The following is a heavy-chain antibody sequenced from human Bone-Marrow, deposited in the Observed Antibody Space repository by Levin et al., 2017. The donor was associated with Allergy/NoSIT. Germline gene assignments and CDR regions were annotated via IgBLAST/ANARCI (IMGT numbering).Heavy chain of an antibody. Sequence: SETLSLTCAVYGGSFSGYYWSWIRQPPGKGLEWIGEINHSGSTNYNPSLKSRVTISVDTSKNQFSLKLSSVTAADTAVYYCARSGGTVVVTARGGFGYWGQGTLVTVSS. CDR3: ARSGGTVVVTARGGFGY. CDR1: GGSFSGYY. V-gene: IGHV4-34*01. J-gene: IGHJ4*02. CDR2: INHSGST. D-gene: IGHD2-21*02.